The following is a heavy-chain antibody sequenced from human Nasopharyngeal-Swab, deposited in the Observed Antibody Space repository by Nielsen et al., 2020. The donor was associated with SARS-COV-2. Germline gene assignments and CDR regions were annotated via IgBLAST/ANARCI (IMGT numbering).Heavy chain of an antibody. D-gene: IGHD3-16*02. Sequence: WIRQPPGKGLVWVSRINSDGSSTSYADSVKGRFTISRDNAKNTLYLQMNSLRAEDTAVYYCARDNYDYVWGSYRRFDYWGQGTLVTVSS. CDR2: INSDGSST. CDR3: ARDNYDYVWGSYRRFDY. J-gene: IGHJ4*02. V-gene: IGHV3-74*01.